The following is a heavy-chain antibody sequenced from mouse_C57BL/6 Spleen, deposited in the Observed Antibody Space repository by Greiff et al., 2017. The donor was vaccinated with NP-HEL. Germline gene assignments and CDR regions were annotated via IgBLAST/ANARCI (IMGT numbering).Heavy chain of an antibody. V-gene: IGHV5-12*01. CDR3: ARLGDWEGAMDY. Sequence: EVKLVESGGGLVQPGGSLKLSCAASGFTFSDYYMYWVRQTPEKRLEWVAYISNGGGSTYYPDTVKGRFTISRDNAKNTLYLQMSRLKSEDTAMYYCARLGDWEGAMDYWGQGTSVTVSS. J-gene: IGHJ4*01. CDR2: ISNGGGST. CDR1: GFTFSDYY. D-gene: IGHD4-1*01.